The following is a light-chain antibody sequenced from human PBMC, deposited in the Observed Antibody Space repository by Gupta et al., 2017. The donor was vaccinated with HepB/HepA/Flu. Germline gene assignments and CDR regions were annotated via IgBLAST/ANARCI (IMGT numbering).Light chain of an antibody. CDR2: DVS. CDR1: SSDVGGYNY. J-gene: IGLJ2*01. CDR3: CSYAGSDTYVV. Sequence: QSALTQPPSASGSPGKAVIISCTGTSSDVGGYNYVSWYQQHPGKAPKLMISDVSERPSGVPDRFSGSKSGNTASLTIYGLQAEDEADYYCCSYAGSDTYVVFGGGTKLTVL. V-gene: IGLV2-11*01.